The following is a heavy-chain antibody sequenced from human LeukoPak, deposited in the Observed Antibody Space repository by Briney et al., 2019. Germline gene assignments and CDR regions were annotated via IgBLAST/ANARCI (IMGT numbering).Heavy chain of an antibody. Sequence: GGSVQVSCKASGYTFTGYYMHWVRQAPGQGLEWMGWINSNSGGTNYAQTFQDRVTMTRDTSISTAYMDLSRLTSDDTAVYYCALLAYCSSTSCYSNDDYWGQGTLITVSS. CDR1: GYTFTGYY. CDR2: INSNSGGT. CDR3: ALLAYCSSTSCYSNDDY. J-gene: IGHJ4*02. D-gene: IGHD2-2*01. V-gene: IGHV1-2*02.